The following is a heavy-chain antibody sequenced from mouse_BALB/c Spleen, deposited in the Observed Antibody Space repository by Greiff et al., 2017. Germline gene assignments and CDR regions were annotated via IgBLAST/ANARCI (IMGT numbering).Heavy chain of an antibody. D-gene: IGHD3-2*02. V-gene: IGHV1-87*01. CDR1: GYTFTSYW. J-gene: IGHJ1*01. CDR3: ARLEATWYFDV. CDR2: IYPGDGDT. Sequence: QVQLQQSGAELARPGASVKLSCKASGYTFTSYWMQWVKQRPGQGLEWIGAIYPGDGDTRYTQKFKGKATLTADKSSSTAYMQLSSLASEDSAVYYCARLEATWYFDVWGAGTTVTVSS.